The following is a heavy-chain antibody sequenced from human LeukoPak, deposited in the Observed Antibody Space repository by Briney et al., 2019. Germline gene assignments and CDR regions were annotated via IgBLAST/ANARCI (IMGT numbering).Heavy chain of an antibody. CDR3: AKGSMIVVVITPSGDY. CDR2: ISASVGTT. D-gene: IGHD3-22*01. V-gene: IGHV3-23*01. Sequence: GGSLRLSCAASGFTFSSYAMSWVRQAPGKGLEWVSAISASVGTTYYADSVKGRFTISRDNSKNTLYPQMNSLRAEDTAVYYCAKGSMIVVVITPSGDYWGQGTLVTVSS. CDR1: GFTFSSYA. J-gene: IGHJ4*02.